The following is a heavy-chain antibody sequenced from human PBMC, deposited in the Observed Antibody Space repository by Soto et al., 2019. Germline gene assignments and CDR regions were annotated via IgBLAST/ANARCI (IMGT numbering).Heavy chain of an antibody. Sequence: RGSLRLSCAASGFTFSSYSMNWVRQAPGKGLEWVSYISSSSSTIYYADSVKGRFTISRDNAKNSLYLQMNSLRAEDTAVYYCATDYDFWSGYYPPPPYYYYYMDVWGKGTTVTVSS. V-gene: IGHV3-48*01. CDR2: ISSSSSTI. CDR1: GFTFSSYS. D-gene: IGHD3-3*01. CDR3: ATDYDFWSGYYPPPPYYYYYMDV. J-gene: IGHJ6*03.